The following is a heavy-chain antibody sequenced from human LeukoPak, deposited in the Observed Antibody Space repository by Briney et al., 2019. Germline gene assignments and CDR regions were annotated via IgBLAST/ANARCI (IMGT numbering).Heavy chain of an antibody. CDR2: IIPILGIA. D-gene: IGHD5-18*01. CDR3: ARAVDTAMTLDY. CDR1: GGTFSSYA. Sequence: SVKVSCKASGGTFSSYAISWVRQAPGQGLEWMGRIIPILGIANYAQKFQGRVTITADKSTSTAYMELSSLRSEDTAVYYCARAVDTAMTLDYWGQGTLVAVSS. J-gene: IGHJ4*02. V-gene: IGHV1-69*04.